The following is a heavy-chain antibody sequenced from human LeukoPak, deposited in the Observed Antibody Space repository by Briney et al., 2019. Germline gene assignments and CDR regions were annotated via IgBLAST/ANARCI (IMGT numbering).Heavy chain of an antibody. D-gene: IGHD6-19*01. V-gene: IGHV3-21*01. J-gene: IGHJ4*02. CDR1: GFTFSSYS. Sequence: PGGSLRLSCAASGFTFSSYSMNWVRQAPGKGLECVSSISSSSSYIYYADSVKGRFTISRDNAKNSLYLQMNSLRAEDTAVYYCARDPNHSSGWYFYWGQGTLVTVSS. CDR3: ARDPNHSSGWYFY. CDR2: ISSSSSYI.